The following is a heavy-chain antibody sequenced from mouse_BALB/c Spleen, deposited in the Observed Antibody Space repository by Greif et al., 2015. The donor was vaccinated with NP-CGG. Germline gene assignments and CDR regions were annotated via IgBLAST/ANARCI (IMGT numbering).Heavy chain of an antibody. CDR2: ISSGGGST. J-gene: IGHJ3*01. Sequence: VQLKESGGGLVKPGGSLKLSCAASGFAFSSYDMSWVRQTPEKRLEWVAYISSGGGSTYYPDTVKGRFSISRDNAKNTLYLQMSSLKSEDTAMYYCARHGGYGNPWFAYWGQGTLVTVSA. CDR1: GFAFSSYD. CDR3: ARHGGYGNPWFAY. D-gene: IGHD2-10*02. V-gene: IGHV5-12-1*01.